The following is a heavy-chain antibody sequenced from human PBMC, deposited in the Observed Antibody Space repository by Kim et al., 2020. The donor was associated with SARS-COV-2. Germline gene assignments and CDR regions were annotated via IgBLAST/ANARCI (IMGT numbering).Heavy chain of an antibody. CDR1: GFTFSSYS. J-gene: IGHJ4*02. Sequence: GGSLRLSCAASGFTFSSYSMNWVRQAPGKGLEWVSYISSSSTIYYADSVKGRFTISRDNAKNSLYLQMNSLRAEDTAVYYCARDLGGYFDYWGQGTLVSVSS. D-gene: IGHD3-16*01. V-gene: IGHV3-48*01. CDR3: ARDLGGYFDY. CDR2: ISSSSTI.